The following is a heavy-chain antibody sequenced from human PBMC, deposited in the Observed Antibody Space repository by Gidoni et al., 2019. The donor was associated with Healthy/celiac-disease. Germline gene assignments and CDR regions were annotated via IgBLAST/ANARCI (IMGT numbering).Heavy chain of an antibody. V-gene: IGHV4-59*01. CDR1: GGSISSYY. Sequence: QVQLQESGAGLVKPSETLSLTCTVSGGSISSYYWSWIRQPPGKGLEWIGYIYYSGSTNYNPSLKSRVTISVDTSKNQFSLKLSSVTAADTAVYYCAREVPNGYSYGYGGWFDPWGQGTLVTVSS. CDR2: IYYSGST. D-gene: IGHD5-18*01. J-gene: IGHJ5*02. CDR3: AREVPNGYSYGYGGWFDP.